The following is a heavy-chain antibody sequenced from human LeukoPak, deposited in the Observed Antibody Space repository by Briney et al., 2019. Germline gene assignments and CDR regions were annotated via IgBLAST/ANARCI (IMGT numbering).Heavy chain of an antibody. J-gene: IGHJ4*02. V-gene: IGHV3-21*01. CDR1: GFTFSSYS. CDR3: ATEGEQRLDY. D-gene: IGHD6-25*01. CDR2: ISSSSSYI. Sequence: GGSLRLSCAASGFTFSSYSMNWVRQAPGEGLEWVSSISSSSSYIYYADSVKGRFTISRDNAKNSLYLQMNSLRAEDTAVYYCATEGEQRLDYWGQGTLVTVSS.